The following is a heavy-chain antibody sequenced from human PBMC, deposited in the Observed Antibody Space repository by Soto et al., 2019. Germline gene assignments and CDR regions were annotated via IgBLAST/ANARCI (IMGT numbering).Heavy chain of an antibody. CDR3: AREVQVHTTAFVS. Sequence: QVQLVQSGAEMKKPGSSVKVSCQSSGGTFNTYAMNWVRQAPGQGPEWMGDISPMFGAANYAPKFKVRVTITPDESTVTTYMQLSSLTSEDKALYFCAREVQVHTTAFVSWGQGTLVTVSS. CDR1: GGTFNTYA. D-gene: IGHD3-10*01. J-gene: IGHJ4*02. CDR2: ISPMFGAA. V-gene: IGHV1-69*19.